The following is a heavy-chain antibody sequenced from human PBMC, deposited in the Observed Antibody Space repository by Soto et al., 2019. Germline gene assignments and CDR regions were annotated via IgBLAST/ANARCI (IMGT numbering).Heavy chain of an antibody. J-gene: IGHJ4*02. D-gene: IGHD2-2*01. V-gene: IGHV2-5*02. Sequence: SGPTLVNPTQTLTLTCTFSGFSLSTSGVGVGWIRQPPGKALEWLALIYWDDDKRYSPSLKSRLTIAKDTSKNQVVLTMTNMDPVDTATYYCAHKGNQYQLPLMFDYWGQGTLVTVSS. CDR3: AHKGNQYQLPLMFDY. CDR1: GFSLSTSGVG. CDR2: IYWDDDK.